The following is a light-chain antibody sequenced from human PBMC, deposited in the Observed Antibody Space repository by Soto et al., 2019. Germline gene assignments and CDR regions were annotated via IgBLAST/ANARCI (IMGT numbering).Light chain of an antibody. Sequence: QSVLTQPASVSGSPGQSITISCTGTTSDVGGYNYVSWYQQHPGKAPKLMIYDVSNRPSGFSNRFSGSKSGNTASLTISGLQAEDEADYYCSSYTGSSTYVFGTGTKLTVL. J-gene: IGLJ1*01. CDR2: DVS. V-gene: IGLV2-14*01. CDR1: TSDVGGYNY. CDR3: SSYTGSSTYV.